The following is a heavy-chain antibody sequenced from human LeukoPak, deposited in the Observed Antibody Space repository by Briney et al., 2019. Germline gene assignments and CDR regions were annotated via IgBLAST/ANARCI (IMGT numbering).Heavy chain of an antibody. D-gene: IGHD3-22*01. CDR2: IRSKAYGGTT. J-gene: IGHJ4*02. Sequence: GRSLRLSCTASGFTFGDYAMSWFRQAPGKGLEWVGFIRSKAYGGTTEYAASVKGRFTISRDDSKSIAYLQMNSLKTEDTAVYYCTSAYDYYDSSGYPAHFDYWGQGTLVTVSS. CDR3: TSAYDYYDSSGYPAHFDY. V-gene: IGHV3-49*03. CDR1: GFTFGDYA.